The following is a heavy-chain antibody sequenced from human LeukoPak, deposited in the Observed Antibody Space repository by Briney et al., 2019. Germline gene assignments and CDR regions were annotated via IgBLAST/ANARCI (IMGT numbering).Heavy chain of an antibody. J-gene: IGHJ6*03. Sequence: PSETLSLTCTVSGGSISSSYWTWIRQPPGKGLEWIGYIYYSGSTNYNPSLKSRVTISVDTSKNQFSLNLSSVTAADTAFYYCASAIAEYFYYYYMDVWGKGTTVTVSS. V-gene: IGHV4-59*01. CDR3: ASAIAEYFYYYYMDV. CDR1: GGSISSSY. CDR2: IYYSGST. D-gene: IGHD1-14*01.